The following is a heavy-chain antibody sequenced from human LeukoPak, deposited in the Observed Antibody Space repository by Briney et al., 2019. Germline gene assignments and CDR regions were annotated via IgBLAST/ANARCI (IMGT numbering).Heavy chain of an antibody. CDR1: GFTFSGSA. CDR3: TIPGRLGAYDSSGYPDY. D-gene: IGHD3-22*01. J-gene: IGHJ4*02. V-gene: IGHV3-73*01. Sequence: GGSLRLSCAASGFTFSGSAMHWVRQASGKGLEWVGRIRSKANSYATAYAASGKGRFTISRDDSKNTAYLQMNSMKTEDTDVYYCTIPGRLGAYDSSGYPDYWGQGTLVTVSS. CDR2: IRSKANSYAT.